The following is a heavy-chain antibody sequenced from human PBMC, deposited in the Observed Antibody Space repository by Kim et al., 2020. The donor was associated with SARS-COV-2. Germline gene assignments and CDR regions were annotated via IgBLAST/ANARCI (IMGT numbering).Heavy chain of an antibody. CDR3: ARVIHPIDYCSTPSCYTGGFDN. CDR1: GFTFNKHG. J-gene: IGHJ4*02. V-gene: IGHV3-33*01. Sequence: GGSLRLSCAASGFTFNKHGMHWVRQAPGKGLEWVAVIWFDGTNKYYTDSVKGRFTISRDNSKNTLYLQMDRLRAEDTAVYYCARVIHPIDYCSTPSCYTGGFDNWGQGTLVTVSS. D-gene: IGHD2-2*02. CDR2: IWFDGTNK.